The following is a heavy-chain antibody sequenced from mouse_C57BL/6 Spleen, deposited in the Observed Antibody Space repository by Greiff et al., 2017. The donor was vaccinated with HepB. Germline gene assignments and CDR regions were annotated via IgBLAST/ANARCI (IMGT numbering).Heavy chain of an antibody. CDR1: GYSITSGYY. CDR2: ISYDGSN. V-gene: IGHV3-6*01. D-gene: IGHD1-1*01. Sequence: VQLQQSGPGLVKPSQSLSLTCSVTGYSITSGYYWNWIRQFPGNKLEWMGYISYDGSNNYNPSLKNRISITRDTSKNQFFLKLNSVTTEDTATYYCARGGYYGSSYGCFDYWGQGTTLTVSS. J-gene: IGHJ2*01. CDR3: ARGGYYGSSYGCFDY.